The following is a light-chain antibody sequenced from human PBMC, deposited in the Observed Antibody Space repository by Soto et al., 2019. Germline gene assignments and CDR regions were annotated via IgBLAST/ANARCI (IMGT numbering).Light chain of an antibody. CDR3: QTWGSGTLV. Sequence: QPVLTQSPSAAASLGASVTLTCTLSSEHSSYSIAWHQQHPEKGPRYLMRVNSDGGYNTGDGIPDRFSGSTSGTERYLTISSLQSEDEADYYCQTWGSGTLVFGGGTKLTVL. CDR1: SEHSSYS. V-gene: IGLV4-69*01. J-gene: IGLJ2*01. CDR2: VNSDGGY.